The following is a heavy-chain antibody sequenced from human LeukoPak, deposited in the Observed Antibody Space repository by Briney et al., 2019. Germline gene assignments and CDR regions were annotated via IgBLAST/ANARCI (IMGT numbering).Heavy chain of an antibody. CDR1: GFTFSSYS. Sequence: GGSLRLSCAASGFTFSSYSMNWVRQAPGKGLEWVSSITSSSSYIYYADSMKRRFTISRDNARNSLYLQMNSLRAEDTAVYFCARGPTHYDPSGFYSEYWGQGALVTVSS. CDR2: ITSSSSYI. D-gene: IGHD3-22*01. CDR3: ARGPTHYDPSGFYSEY. V-gene: IGHV3-21*01. J-gene: IGHJ4*02.